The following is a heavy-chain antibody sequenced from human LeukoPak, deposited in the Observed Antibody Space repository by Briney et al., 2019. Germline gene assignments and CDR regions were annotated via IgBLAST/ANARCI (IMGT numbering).Heavy chain of an antibody. CDR3: ARVGYFGSGSYCPY. V-gene: IGHV1-2*02. CDR2: INPSNGGT. CDR1: GYTFTDYY. J-gene: IGHJ4*02. D-gene: IGHD3-10*01. Sequence: ASVKVSGKASGYTFTDYYIHWVRQAPGQGLEWMGWINPSNGGTSFAQEFQGRVTMTRDTSISTAYMELSRLTSDDTAVYYCARVGYFGSGSYCPYWGQGTLVTVSS.